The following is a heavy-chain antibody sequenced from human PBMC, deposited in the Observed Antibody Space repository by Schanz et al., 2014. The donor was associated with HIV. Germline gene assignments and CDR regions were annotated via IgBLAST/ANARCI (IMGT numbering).Heavy chain of an antibody. CDR1: GSFGGTW. V-gene: IGHV4-34*02. J-gene: IGHJ4*02. CDR2: INHNGDP. D-gene: IGHD5-12*01. CDR3: ARATTRTFHPTYYFDS. Sequence: QVQLQQWGAGLLKPSETLSLTCAVYGSFGGTWWNWLRQPPGKGLEWIGDINHNGDPRYNASLKSRVTISLASPKRQFSLKLKSVTAADTAVYFCARATTRTFHPTYYFDSLGQGTLVTVSS.